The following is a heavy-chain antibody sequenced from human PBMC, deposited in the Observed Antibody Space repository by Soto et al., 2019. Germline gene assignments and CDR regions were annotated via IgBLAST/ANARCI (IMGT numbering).Heavy chain of an antibody. CDR2: ITKSSRTI. J-gene: IGHJ4*02. D-gene: IGHD2-8*01. Sequence: GGSLRLSCAASGFTFSTYSMNWVRQAPGKGLEWISYITKSSRTIYYADSVKGRFTISRDNAKNSLYLQMNSLRAEDTAVYYCARDRSVSGNFEYWGQGTLVTVSS. V-gene: IGHV3-48*01. CDR1: GFTFSTYS. CDR3: ARDRSVSGNFEY.